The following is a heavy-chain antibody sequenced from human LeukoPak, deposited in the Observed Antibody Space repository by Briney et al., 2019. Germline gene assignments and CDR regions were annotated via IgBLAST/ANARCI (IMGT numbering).Heavy chain of an antibody. CDR1: GFTFSDHY. V-gene: IGHV3-69-1*01. D-gene: IGHD3-22*01. J-gene: IGHJ4*02. CDR3: ARKLLHYDRNGPSFDY. CDR2: ISGDSGTT. Sequence: GGSLRLSCAASGFTFSDHYMDWVRQGPGKGLEWVSAISGDSGTTLYTDSARGRFSISRDNSRNTLYLQLNSLRAEDTAVYYCARKLLHYDRNGPSFDYWGQGTLVTVSS.